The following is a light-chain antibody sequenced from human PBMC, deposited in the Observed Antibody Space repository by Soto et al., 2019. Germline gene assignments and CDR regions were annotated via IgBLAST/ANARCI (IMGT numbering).Light chain of an antibody. CDR2: GAS. Sequence: EIVMTQSPATLSVSPGERATLSCRASQSVSSNLAWYQQKPGLPHRLLFYGASTRATGIAARLSGSGSGTECTLTISRLHSEDFAVYYWQHYNNWPPWTFCQGTKVEIK. CDR1: QSVSSN. CDR3: QHYNNWPPWT. V-gene: IGKV3-15*01. J-gene: IGKJ1*01.